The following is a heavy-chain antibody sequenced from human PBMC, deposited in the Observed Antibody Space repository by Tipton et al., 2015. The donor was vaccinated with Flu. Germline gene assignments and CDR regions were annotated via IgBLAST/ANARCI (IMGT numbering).Heavy chain of an antibody. CDR2: IYPTDSDT. D-gene: IGHD6-13*01. J-gene: IGHJ1*01. Sequence: VQLVQSGAEVKKPGESLKISCKTSGYSFTSYWLGWVRQMPGKGPEWMGIIYPTDSDTRYSPSFEGQVTISADKSIDTAYLQWSSLKASDTAMYYCARQFPGLYSTAFQHWGQGTLVTVSS. CDR3: ARQFPGLYSTAFQH. CDR1: GYSFTSYW. V-gene: IGHV5-51*01.